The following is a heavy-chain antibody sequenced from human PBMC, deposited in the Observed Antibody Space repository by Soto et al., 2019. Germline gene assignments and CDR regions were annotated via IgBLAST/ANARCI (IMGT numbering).Heavy chain of an antibody. CDR3: ATPGGFGMDV. Sequence: GESLKISCQGSGYNFATHWIGWVRHKAGKGLEWMGIIFPGDAETRYSPSFQGHITISANKSISTAYLRWSSLKASDTGMYYCATPGGFGMDVWGQGTTVTVSS. CDR1: GYNFATHW. D-gene: IGHD5-12*01. V-gene: IGHV5-51*01. J-gene: IGHJ6*02. CDR2: IFPGDAET.